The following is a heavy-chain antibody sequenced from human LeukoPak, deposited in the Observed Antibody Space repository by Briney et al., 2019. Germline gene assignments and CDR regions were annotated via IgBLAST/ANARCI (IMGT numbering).Heavy chain of an antibody. V-gene: IGHV3-9*03. CDR2: ISWNSGSI. J-gene: IGHJ3*02. CDR1: GFTFDDYA. Sequence: GGSLGLSCAASGFTFDDYAMHWFRQAPEKGLEWVSGISWNSGSIGYADSVKGRFTISRDNAKNSLYLQMNSLRAEDMALYYCAKDMYSSGYDAFDIWGQGTMVTVSS. D-gene: IGHD6-19*01. CDR3: AKDMYSSGYDAFDI.